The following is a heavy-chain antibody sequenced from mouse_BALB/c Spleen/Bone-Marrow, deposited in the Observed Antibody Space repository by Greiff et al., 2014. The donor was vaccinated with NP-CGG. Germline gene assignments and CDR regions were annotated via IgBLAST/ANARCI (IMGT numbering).Heavy chain of an antibody. CDR3: ACREDRLRAWFAY. V-gene: IGHV1-62-2*01. D-gene: IGHD3-2*02. Sequence: QVQLQQPGAELVKPGASVKLSCKASGYTFTEYIIHWVKQRPGQGLEWIGWFYPGSGSIKNNEKFEAQVTLPADKSSSTVYMELSRLTSEDSAVYFWACREDRLRAWFAYWGQGTLVTVSA. CDR1: GYTFTEYI. CDR2: FYPGSGSI. J-gene: IGHJ3*01.